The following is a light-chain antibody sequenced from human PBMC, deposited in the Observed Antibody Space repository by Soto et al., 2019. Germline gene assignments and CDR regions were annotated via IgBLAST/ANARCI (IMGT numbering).Light chain of an antibody. J-gene: IGLJ2*01. CDR2: DVS. Sequence: QSALTQPRSVSGSPGQAVTISCTGTSSDVGGYNYVSWYQQHPGKDPKLMIYDVSKRPSGVPDRFSGSKSGNTASLTISGLQAEDEADYSCSSYAGSYTFVYGGGTKLTVL. CDR1: SSDVGGYNY. CDR3: SSYAGSYTFV. V-gene: IGLV2-11*01.